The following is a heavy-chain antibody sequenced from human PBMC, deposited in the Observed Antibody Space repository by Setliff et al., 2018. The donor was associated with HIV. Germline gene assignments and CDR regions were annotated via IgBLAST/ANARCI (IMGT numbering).Heavy chain of an antibody. V-gene: IGHV3-30*02. J-gene: IGHJ4*02. CDR1: GIIFSNYG. CDR3: AKDLKWSGNYWGGFDC. Sequence: PGGSLRLSCAASGIIFSNYGMHWVRQAPGKGLEWVAYVRFDGSNKDYADSVKGRFTISRDNSKNTLYLQMTSLRVEDTALYYCAKDLKWSGNYWGGFDCWGRGTLVTVSS. D-gene: IGHD1-26*01. CDR2: VRFDGSNK.